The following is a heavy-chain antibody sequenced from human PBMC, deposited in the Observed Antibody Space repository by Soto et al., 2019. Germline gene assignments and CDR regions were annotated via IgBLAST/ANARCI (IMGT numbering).Heavy chain of an antibody. Sequence: EVQVEESGGGLVQPGGSLRVSCAASGVTFRTYWMHWVRQAPGKGLVWVSRINSDGSDTSYADSVKGRFTISRDNAKNTVHLEMKSLRVEDTAIYYFVRGSGWYLVDPWGQGTLVTVSS. V-gene: IGHV3-74*01. CDR1: GVTFRTYW. D-gene: IGHD6-19*01. CDR3: VRGSGWYLVDP. CDR2: INSDGSDT. J-gene: IGHJ5*02.